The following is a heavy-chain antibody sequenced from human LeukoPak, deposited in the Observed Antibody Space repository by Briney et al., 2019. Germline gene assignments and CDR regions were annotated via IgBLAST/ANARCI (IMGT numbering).Heavy chain of an antibody. J-gene: IGHJ2*01. CDR1: GFTFSSYA. CDR2: ISGSGGST. CDR3: AKDPGEHYGDDSWYWYFDL. V-gene: IGHV3-23*01. D-gene: IGHD4-17*01. Sequence: SGGSLRLSCAAPGFTFSSYAMSWVRQAPGKGLEWVSAISGSGGSTYYADSVKGRLTISRDNSKNTLYLQMNSLRAEDTAVYYCAKDPGEHYGDDSWYWYFDLWGRGTLVTVSS.